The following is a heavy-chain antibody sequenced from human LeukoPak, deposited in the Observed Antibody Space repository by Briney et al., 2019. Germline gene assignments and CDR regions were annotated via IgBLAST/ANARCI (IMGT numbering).Heavy chain of an antibody. CDR1: GGSVSSSNW. D-gene: IGHD6-19*01. J-gene: IGHJ5*02. CDR3: ASIAVAGTWFDP. Sequence: PSETLSLTCAVSGGSVSSSNWWSWVRQPPGKGLEWIGEIYHSGSTNYNPSLKSRVTISVDKSKNQFSLKLSSVTAADTAVYYCASIAVAGTWFDPWGQGTLVTVSS. V-gene: IGHV4-4*02. CDR2: IYHSGST.